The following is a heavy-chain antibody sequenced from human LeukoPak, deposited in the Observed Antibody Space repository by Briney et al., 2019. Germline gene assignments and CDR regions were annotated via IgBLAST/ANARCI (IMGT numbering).Heavy chain of an antibody. CDR1: GFTFSSYS. CDR3: ARERGGNTIFGVVIIGPFRPYYYGMDV. J-gene: IGHJ6*02. CDR2: ISSSSSYI. D-gene: IGHD3-3*01. V-gene: IGHV3-21*01. Sequence: GGSLRLSCAASGFTFSSYSMNWVRRAPGKGLEWVSSISSSSSYIYYADSVKGRFTISRDNAKNSPYLQMNSLRAEDTAVYYCARERGGNTIFGVVIIGPFRPYYYGMDVWGQGTTVTVSS.